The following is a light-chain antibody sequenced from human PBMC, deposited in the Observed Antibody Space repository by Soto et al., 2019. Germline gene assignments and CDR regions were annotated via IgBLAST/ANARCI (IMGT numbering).Light chain of an antibody. Sequence: QSVLTQPPSVSGAPGQRVTISCTGSSSNIGAGYDVHWYQQFPGTAPKLLIYGNSNRPSGVPDRFSGSQSDTSASLAITGLQAKDEADYYCQSYDSSLSDSVIFGGGTKLTVL. J-gene: IGLJ2*01. V-gene: IGLV1-40*01. CDR1: SSNIGAGYD. CDR2: GNS. CDR3: QSYDSSLSDSVI.